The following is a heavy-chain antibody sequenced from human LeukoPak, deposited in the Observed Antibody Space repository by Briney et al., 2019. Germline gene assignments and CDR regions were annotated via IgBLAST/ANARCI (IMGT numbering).Heavy chain of an antibody. D-gene: IGHD1-26*01. Sequence: GGSLRLSCTTSGFNFRAYWMGWVRQAPGKGLEWVAVISYDGSNKYYADSVKGRFTISRDNSKNTLYLQMNSLRAEDTAVYYCARDDSLGGSYYSDYWGQGTLVTVSS. V-gene: IGHV3-30*19. CDR2: ISYDGSNK. J-gene: IGHJ4*02. CDR1: GFNFRAYW. CDR3: ARDDSLGGSYYSDY.